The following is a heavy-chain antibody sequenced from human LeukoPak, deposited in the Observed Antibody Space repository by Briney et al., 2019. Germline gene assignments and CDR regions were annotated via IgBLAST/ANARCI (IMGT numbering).Heavy chain of an antibody. Sequence: GGSLRLSCVASGFTFSSYEMNWVRQTPGKGLEWVSGINWNGGSTGYADSVKGRFTISRDNAKNSLYLQMNSLRAEDTALYYCARSRHSYDSSGFPHYWGQGTLVTVSS. D-gene: IGHD3-22*01. CDR1: GFTFSSYE. J-gene: IGHJ4*02. CDR3: ARSRHSYDSSGFPHY. V-gene: IGHV3-20*04. CDR2: INWNGGST.